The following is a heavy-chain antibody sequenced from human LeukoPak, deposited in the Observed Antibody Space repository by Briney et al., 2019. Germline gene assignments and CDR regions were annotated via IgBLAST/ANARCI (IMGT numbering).Heavy chain of an antibody. CDR1: GFTFSSYS. CDR2: ISSSSSTI. CDR3: ARSFRTMIVVVGPEGTFDY. J-gene: IGHJ4*02. V-gene: IGHV3-48*02. Sequence: GGSLRLSCAASGFTFSSYSMNWVRQAPGKGLEWVSYISSSSSTIYYADSAKGRFTISRDNAKNSLYLQMNSLRDEDTAVYYCARSFRTMIVVVGPEGTFDYWGQGTLVTVSS. D-gene: IGHD3-22*01.